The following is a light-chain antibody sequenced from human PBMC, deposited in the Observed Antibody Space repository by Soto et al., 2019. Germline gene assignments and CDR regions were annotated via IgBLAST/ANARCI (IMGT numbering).Light chain of an antibody. J-gene: IGKJ1*01. V-gene: IGKV3-20*01. CDR2: GAS. CDR1: QTVRNNY. CDR3: QQYGSSPGWT. Sequence: EFVLTQSPGTLSLSPGERATLSCRASQTVRNNYLAWYQQKPGQAPRLLMYGASSRAIGIPGRFSGSGSGTDFTLTISRLEPEDFAVYYCQQYGSSPGWTFGQGTKVNIK.